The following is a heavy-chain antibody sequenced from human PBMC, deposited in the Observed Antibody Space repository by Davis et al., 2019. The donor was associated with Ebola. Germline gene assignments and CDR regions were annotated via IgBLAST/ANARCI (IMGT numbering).Heavy chain of an antibody. J-gene: IGHJ6*02. V-gene: IGHV4-34*01. D-gene: IGHD3-10*01. CDR3: ARVGLLWFRKPPGRSGGMDV. Sequence: SETLSLTCAVYGGSFSGYYWSWIRQPPGKGLEWIGEINHSGSTNYNPSLKSRVTISVDTSKNQFSLKLSSVTAADTAVYYCARVGLLWFRKPPGRSGGMDVWGQGTTVTVSS. CDR2: INHSGST. CDR1: GGSFSGYY.